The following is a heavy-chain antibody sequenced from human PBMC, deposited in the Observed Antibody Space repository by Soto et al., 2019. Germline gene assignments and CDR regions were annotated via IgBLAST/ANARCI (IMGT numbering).Heavy chain of an antibody. CDR3: AKDAAWGPRYLSDS. D-gene: IGHD3-16*01. V-gene: IGHV3-23*01. J-gene: IGHJ4*02. Sequence: EAQLLDSGGGLVQPGGTLRLSCAACGFTFRSYAMTWVRQAPGKGLEWVSSISGSGETTYYADSVKGRFSISRDNSKDTLYLQINGLRAEDTAVYYCAKDAAWGPRYLSDSWGQGTLVTVSS. CDR1: GFTFRSYA. CDR2: ISGSGETT.